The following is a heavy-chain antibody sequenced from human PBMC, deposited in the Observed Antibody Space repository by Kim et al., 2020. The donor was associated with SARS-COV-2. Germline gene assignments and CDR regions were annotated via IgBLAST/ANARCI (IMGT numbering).Heavy chain of an antibody. J-gene: IGHJ4*02. CDR2: ITGGGGRT. CDR3: ARDLWFGEFL. V-gene: IGHV3-23*01. Sequence: GGSLRLSCAASGFTFSSYAMNWVRQAPGKGLEWVSTITGGGGRTDYADSPKGRFTVSRDNSHNTLYLQMNSLRADDTAVYYCARDLWFGEFLWGQGTLVTVSS. D-gene: IGHD3-10*01. CDR1: GFTFSSYA.